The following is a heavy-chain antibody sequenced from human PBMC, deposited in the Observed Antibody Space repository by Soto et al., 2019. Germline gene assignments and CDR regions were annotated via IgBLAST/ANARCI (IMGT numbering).Heavy chain of an antibody. D-gene: IGHD5-12*01. CDR2: IYYSGST. Sequence: QVQLQESGPGLLKPSETLSLTCTVSGGSISSYYWSWVRQPPGKGLEWIGYIYYSGSTNYNPSLKSRVTISVDTAKNQFSLKLSSVTAADTAVYYCARDIVATYYWGQGTLVTVSS. J-gene: IGHJ4*02. V-gene: IGHV4-59*01. CDR1: GGSISSYY. CDR3: ARDIVATYY.